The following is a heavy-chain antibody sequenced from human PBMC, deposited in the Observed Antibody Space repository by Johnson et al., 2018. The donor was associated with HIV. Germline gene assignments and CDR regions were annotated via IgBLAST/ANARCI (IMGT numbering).Heavy chain of an antibody. D-gene: IGHD1-1*01. CDR1: GFTFDDYA. CDR3: ATSTASDAFDI. V-gene: IGHV3-43D*03. Sequence: VPLVESGGVVVQPGGSLRLSCAASGFTFDDYAMHWVRQAPGKGLEWVSLITWDGGSTYYADSVKGRFTISRNNSKNTLYLQMNSLRAEDTAVYYCATSTASDAFDIWGQGTMVTVSS. J-gene: IGHJ3*02. CDR2: ITWDGGST.